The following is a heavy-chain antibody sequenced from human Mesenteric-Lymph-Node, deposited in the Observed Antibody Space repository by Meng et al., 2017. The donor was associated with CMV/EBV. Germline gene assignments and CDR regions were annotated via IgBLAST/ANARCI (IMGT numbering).Heavy chain of an antibody. CDR2: VSAYYNSV. Sequence: GESLKISCKGSDYDFSSYGISWMRQAPGQGLEWMGWVSAYYNSVQYTAKFQGRVTMTTDTSTSTAYMELRSLRSDDTAVYYCAIWDCSSTSCYGYYYFGMDVWGQGTTVTVSS. V-gene: IGHV1-18*01. D-gene: IGHD2-2*01. CDR1: DYDFSSYG. CDR3: AIWDCSSTSCYGYYYFGMDV. J-gene: IGHJ6*02.